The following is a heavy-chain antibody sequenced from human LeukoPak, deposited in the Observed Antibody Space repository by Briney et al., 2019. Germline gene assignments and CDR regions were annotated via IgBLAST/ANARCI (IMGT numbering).Heavy chain of an antibody. CDR2: IYNSGST. D-gene: IGHD2-8*01. CDR1: GGSISSYY. J-gene: IGHJ4*02. V-gene: IGHV4-59*01. Sequence: SETLSLTCTVSGGSISSYYWNWIRQPPGKGLEWIGYIYNSGSTKYNPSLKSRVTISVDTSKNQFSLKLSSVTAADTAVYYCARDRGCTNAVCYRDFDYWGQGTLVTVSS. CDR3: ARDRGCTNAVCYRDFDY.